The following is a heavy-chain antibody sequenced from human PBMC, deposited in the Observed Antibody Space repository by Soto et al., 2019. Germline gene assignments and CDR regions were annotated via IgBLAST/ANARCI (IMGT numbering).Heavy chain of an antibody. Sequence: EVQLVESGGGLVKPGGSLTLSCAASGFTFKRAWMNWVRQAPGKGLEWVGRIKSGIDGEATDYGAHVKGRFTISRDDSRNTLSLQMNSLKTEDPSIYYCSTGLGTYYSRFDYWGRGTLVTVSS. CDR1: GFTFKRAW. CDR2: IKSGIDGEAT. CDR3: STGLGTYYSRFDY. J-gene: IGHJ4*02. D-gene: IGHD3-10*01. V-gene: IGHV3-15*07.